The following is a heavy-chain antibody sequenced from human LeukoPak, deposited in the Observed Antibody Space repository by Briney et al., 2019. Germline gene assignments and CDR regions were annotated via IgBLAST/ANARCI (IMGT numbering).Heavy chain of an antibody. Sequence: PGGSLRLFCAASGFTFSIYAMSWVRQAPGKGLEWVSAISGSGGSTYYADSVKGRFTISRDNSKNTLYLQMNSLRAEDTAVYYCAKSSGWYLWGAFDIWGQGTMVTVSS. CDR1: GFTFSIYA. V-gene: IGHV3-23*01. D-gene: IGHD6-19*01. J-gene: IGHJ3*02. CDR3: AKSSGWYLWGAFDI. CDR2: ISGSGGST.